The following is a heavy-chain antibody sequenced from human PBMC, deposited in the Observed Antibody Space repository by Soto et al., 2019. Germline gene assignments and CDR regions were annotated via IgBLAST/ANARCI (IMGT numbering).Heavy chain of an antibody. CDR3: AKDNYYDSSGYLIPLDY. V-gene: IGHV3-30-3*02. CDR1: GFTFSSYA. CDR2: ISDDGSNK. Sequence: PGGSLRLSCAASGFTFSSYALHWVRQAPGKGLEWVSVISDDGSNKYYAATVKGRFTISRDNSKNTLYLQMNSLRAGDTAIYYCAKDNYYDSSGYLIPLDYWGQGTLVTVSS. J-gene: IGHJ4*02. D-gene: IGHD3-22*01.